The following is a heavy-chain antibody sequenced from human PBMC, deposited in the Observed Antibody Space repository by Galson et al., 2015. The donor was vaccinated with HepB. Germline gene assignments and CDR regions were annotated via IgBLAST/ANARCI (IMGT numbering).Heavy chain of an antibody. Sequence: SVKVSCKVSGYTLTELSMHWVRQAPGKGLEWMGGFDPEDGETIYAQKFQGRVTMTEDTSTDTAYMELSSLRSEDTAVYYCATVGGFGEDDAFDIWGQGTMVTVSS. CDR1: GYTLTELS. V-gene: IGHV1-24*01. CDR2: FDPEDGET. D-gene: IGHD3-10*01. CDR3: ATVGGFGEDDAFDI. J-gene: IGHJ3*02.